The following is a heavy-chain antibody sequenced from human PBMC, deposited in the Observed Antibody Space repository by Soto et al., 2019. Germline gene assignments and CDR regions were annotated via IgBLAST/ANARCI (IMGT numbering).Heavy chain of an antibody. Sequence: QVQLVQSGAEEKKPGASVMLSCKASGYTFTNYAIQWVRQAPGQRLEWMGWINAGNGKTKYSQTFQGRVSVTRDTVAIMAKMALSSLRSEDTAVYYCARAIWYSSSYYFDQWGQGTMVTVTS. D-gene: IGHD6-13*01. CDR2: INAGNGKT. J-gene: IGHJ4*02. CDR1: GYTFTNYA. CDR3: ARAIWYSSSYYFDQ. V-gene: IGHV1-3*05.